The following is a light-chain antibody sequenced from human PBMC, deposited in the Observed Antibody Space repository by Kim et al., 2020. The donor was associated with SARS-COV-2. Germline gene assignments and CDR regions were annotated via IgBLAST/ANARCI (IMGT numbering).Light chain of an antibody. J-gene: IGLJ1*01. CDR2: EDS. V-gene: IGLV3-1*01. Sequence: VSPGQPASITCSGDKLGDKYACWYQQKPGQSPVLVIYEDSKRPSGIPERFSGSNSGNTATLTISGTQAMDEADYYCQAWDSSTYVFGTGTKVTVL. CDR1: KLGDKY. CDR3: QAWDSSTYV.